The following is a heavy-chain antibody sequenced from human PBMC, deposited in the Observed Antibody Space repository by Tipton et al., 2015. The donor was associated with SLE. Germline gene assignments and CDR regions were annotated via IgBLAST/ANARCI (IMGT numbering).Heavy chain of an antibody. CDR3: ARGGMAYGMDV. V-gene: IGHV3-48*03. CDR1: GFTFSSYE. D-gene: IGHD5-24*01. Sequence: GSLRLSCAASGFTFSSYEMNWVRQAPGKGLEWVSYISSSGSTIYYADSVKGRFTISRDNAKNSLYLQMNSLRAEDTAIYYCARGGMAYGMDVWGQGTTVTVSS. CDR2: ISSSGSTI. J-gene: IGHJ6*02.